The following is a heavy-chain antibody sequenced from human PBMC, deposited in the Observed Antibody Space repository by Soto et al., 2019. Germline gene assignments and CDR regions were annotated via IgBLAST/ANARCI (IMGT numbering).Heavy chain of an antibody. CDR1: GFTLSAYC. V-gene: IGHV3-7*05. Sequence: EVQLEESGGDLVQPWGSLRLSCAASGFTLSAYCMTWVRQAPGKGLEWVANINRDGSKKSYLDSVRGRFTISRDNVGNSLYHQMDSLRAHDTALYYCARDVSPGSSSLYLDAFDIWGQGTMVTVSS. J-gene: IGHJ3*02. CDR2: INRDGSKK. CDR3: ARDVSPGSSSLYLDAFDI. D-gene: IGHD6-13*01.